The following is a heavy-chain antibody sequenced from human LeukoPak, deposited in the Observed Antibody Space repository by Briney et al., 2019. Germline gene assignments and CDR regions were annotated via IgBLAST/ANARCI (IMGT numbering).Heavy chain of an antibody. J-gene: IGHJ3*02. V-gene: IGHV4-4*07. CDR2: IYTSGNT. Sequence: TSETLSLTCTVSGGSISSYYWSWIRQSAGKGLEWIGRIYTSGNTNYDPSLKSRVTMSVDTSKNQFSLKLSSVTAADTAVYYCATYFGSYDAFDIWGQGTMVTVSS. D-gene: IGHD1-26*01. CDR1: GGSISSYY. CDR3: ATYFGSYDAFDI.